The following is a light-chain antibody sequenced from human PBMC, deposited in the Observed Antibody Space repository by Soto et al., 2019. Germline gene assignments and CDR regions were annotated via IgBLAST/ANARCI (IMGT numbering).Light chain of an antibody. CDR1: QSISSF. J-gene: IGKJ2*01. CDR3: QQSYSTPYT. Sequence: DIQMTQSPSSLSASVGDRVTITCRASQSISSFLNWYQQKPGKAPKLLIYAASSLQSGVPSRLSGSGSGTHFTLTISSLQPEDFATYFCQQSYSTPYTFGQGTKLEIK. CDR2: AAS. V-gene: IGKV1-39*01.